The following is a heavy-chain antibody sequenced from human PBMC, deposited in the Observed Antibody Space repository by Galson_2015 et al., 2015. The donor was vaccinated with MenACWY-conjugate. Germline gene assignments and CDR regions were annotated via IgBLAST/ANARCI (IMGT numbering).Heavy chain of an antibody. D-gene: IGHD2-21*02. CDR3: TRVAYGCSDCLS. J-gene: IGHJ5*02. V-gene: IGHV3-74*01. CDR1: GFTFSSFW. CDR2: INGDGSVT. Sequence: SLRLSCAASGFTFSSFWMHWVRQAPGKGLVWVSRINGDGSVTSYADSVKGRFTISRDNAKNTLYLQMNSLRAEDTAVYYCTRVAYGCSDCLSWGQGTLVTVSS.